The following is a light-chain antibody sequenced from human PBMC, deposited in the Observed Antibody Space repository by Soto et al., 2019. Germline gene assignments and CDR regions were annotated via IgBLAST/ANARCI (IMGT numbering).Light chain of an antibody. CDR1: DSNIGAGYD. V-gene: IGLV1-40*01. CDR2: GNT. Sequence: QSVLTQTPSVSGAPGQTITISCTGTDSNIGAGYDVHWYQHLPGRAPKLLIFGNTHRPSGVPDRFSGSMSGTSASLAITGLQPEDEADYYCQSFDNSLSGFYVFGSGTKLTVL. CDR3: QSFDNSLSGFYV. J-gene: IGLJ1*01.